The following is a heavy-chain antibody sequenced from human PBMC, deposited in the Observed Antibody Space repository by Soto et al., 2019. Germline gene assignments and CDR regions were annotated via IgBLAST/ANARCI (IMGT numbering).Heavy chain of an antibody. J-gene: IGHJ4*02. CDR1: GGTFSSYA. D-gene: IGHD6-6*01. CDR3: ARLLEYSSSSGGRYFDY. CDR2: IIPIFGTA. V-gene: IGHV1-69*13. Sequence: SVKVSCKASGGTFSSYAISWVRQAPGQGLEWMGGIIPIFGTANYAQKFQGRVTITADESTSTAHMELSSLRSEDTAVYYCARLLEYSSSSGGRYFDYWGQGTLVTVSS.